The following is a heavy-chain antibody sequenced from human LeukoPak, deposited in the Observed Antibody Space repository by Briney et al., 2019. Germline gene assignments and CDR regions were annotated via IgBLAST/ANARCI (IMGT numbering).Heavy chain of an antibody. D-gene: IGHD3-22*01. V-gene: IGHV4-59*11. CDR1: GGSISSHS. CDR2: INYSGST. Sequence: PSETLSLTCTVSGGSISSHSWSWIRQPPGKGLEWIGYINYSGSTYYNHSLKSRVTISIDMAKNQVSLKLSSVTAADTAVYYCATFYYDSSGYRDWGQGTLVTVSS. J-gene: IGHJ4*02. CDR3: ATFYYDSSGYRD.